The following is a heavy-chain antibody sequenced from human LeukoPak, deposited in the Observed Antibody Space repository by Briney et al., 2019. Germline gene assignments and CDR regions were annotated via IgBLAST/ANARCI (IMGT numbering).Heavy chain of an antibody. CDR3: ARDPRGSYYPNFHY. CDR1: GFTFSSYS. D-gene: IGHD1-26*01. CDR2: ISSSSSSI. V-gene: IGHV3-48*04. Sequence: GGSLRLSCAASGFTFSSYSMNWVRQAPGKGLEWVSYISSSSSSIYYADSVKGRFTISRDNAKNSLYLQMNSLRAEDTAVYYCARDPRGSYYPNFHYWGQGTLVTVSS. J-gene: IGHJ4*02.